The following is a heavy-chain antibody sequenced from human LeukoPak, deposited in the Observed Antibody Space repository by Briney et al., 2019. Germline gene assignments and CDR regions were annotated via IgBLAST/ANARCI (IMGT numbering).Heavy chain of an antibody. CDR1: GYTFTNYH. J-gene: IGHJ4*02. D-gene: IGHD6-25*01. CDR3: ARTTSFTASGYDY. CDR2: MNPNSGDR. Sequence: ASVKVSCKTSGYTFTNYHINWVRQATGQGLEWMGWMNPNSGDRGYAQKFQGRLTITRDTSISTVYMELSSLRSEDTAVYFCARTTSFTASGYDYWGQGSLVTVSS. V-gene: IGHV1-8*03.